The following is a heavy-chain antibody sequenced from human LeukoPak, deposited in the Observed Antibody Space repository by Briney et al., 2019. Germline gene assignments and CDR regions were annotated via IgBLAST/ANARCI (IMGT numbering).Heavy chain of an antibody. J-gene: IGHJ3*02. CDR1: GFTFSSYG. Sequence: GGSLRLSCAASGFTFSSYGMHWVRQAPGKGLEWVAVISYDGSNKYYADSVKGRFTISRDNSKNTLYLQMNSLRAEDTAVYYCAKGRVTGTLTPIDAFDIWGQGTMVTVSS. CDR3: AKGRVTGTLTPIDAFDI. V-gene: IGHV3-30*18. D-gene: IGHD1-20*01. CDR2: ISYDGSNK.